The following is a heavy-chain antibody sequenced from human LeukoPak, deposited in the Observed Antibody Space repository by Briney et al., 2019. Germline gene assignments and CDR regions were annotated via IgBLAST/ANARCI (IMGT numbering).Heavy chain of an antibody. CDR3: ARDQALYYYDSSGYLDY. CDR1: GFTFSSYA. J-gene: IGHJ4*02. D-gene: IGHD3-22*01. Sequence: GGSLRLSCAASGFTFSSYAMHWVRQAPGKGLEWVAVISYDGSNKYYADSVKGRFTISRDNSKNTLYLQMNSLRAEDTAVYYCARDQALYYYDSSGYLDYWGQGTLVTVSS. CDR2: ISYDGSNK. V-gene: IGHV3-30*04.